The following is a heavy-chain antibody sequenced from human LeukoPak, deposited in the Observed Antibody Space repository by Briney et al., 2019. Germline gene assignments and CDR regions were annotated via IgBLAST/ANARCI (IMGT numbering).Heavy chain of an antibody. CDR2: IKRDGSAE. CDR3: ARDSNWSLDY. Sequence: GGSLRLSCAASGFTFSSQWMSWVRQAPGKGLEGVANIKRDGSAEYYVDSVKGRFTISRDNAKNSLYLQMNSLRAEDTAVYFCARDSNWSLDYWGQGTLVTVSS. CDR1: GFTFSSQW. J-gene: IGHJ4*02. V-gene: IGHV3-7*01. D-gene: IGHD1-1*01.